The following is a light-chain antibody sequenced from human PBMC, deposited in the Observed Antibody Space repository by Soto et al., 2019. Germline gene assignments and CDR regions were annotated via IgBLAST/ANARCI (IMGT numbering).Light chain of an antibody. V-gene: IGLV2-11*01. J-gene: IGLJ1*01. CDR2: DVS. Sequence: QSALTQPRSVSGSTGQSVTISCTGTSSDVGGYNYVSWYQQHPGKAPKLMIYDVSKRPSGVPDRFSGSKSGNTASLTISGLLAEDETDYYCCSYAGSYTLGVFGTGTKLTVL. CDR3: CSYAGSYTLGV. CDR1: SSDVGGYNY.